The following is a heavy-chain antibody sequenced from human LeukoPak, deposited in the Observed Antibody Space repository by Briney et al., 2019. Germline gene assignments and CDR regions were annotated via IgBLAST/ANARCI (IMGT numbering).Heavy chain of an antibody. CDR3: AKETTYLPNWFDP. V-gene: IGHV3-30*02. CDR2: IRYDGSNK. J-gene: IGHJ5*02. Sequence: GGSLRLSCAASGFTFSGSAMHWVRQAPGKGLEWVAFIRYDGSNKYYADSVKGRFTISRDNSKNTLYLQMNSLRAEDTAVYYCAKETTYLPNWFDPWGQGTLVTVSS. CDR1: GFTFSGSA. D-gene: IGHD1-1*01.